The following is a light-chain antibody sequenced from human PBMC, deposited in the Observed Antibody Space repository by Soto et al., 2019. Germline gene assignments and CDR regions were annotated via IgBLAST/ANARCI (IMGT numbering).Light chain of an antibody. CDR3: QQLNSYPIT. J-gene: IGKJ5*01. CDR2: DAS. V-gene: IGKV1-9*01. Sequence: DIQLTQSPSFLSASVGDRVTITCRASQGMSRYLAWYQQKAGKAPELLICDASTLQSGVPSRFSGSGSGTEFTLTISSLQPEDFATYYCQQLNSYPITFGQGTRLEIK. CDR1: QGMSRY.